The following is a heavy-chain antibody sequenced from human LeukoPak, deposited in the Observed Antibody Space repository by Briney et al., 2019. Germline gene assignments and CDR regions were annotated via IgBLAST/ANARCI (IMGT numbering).Heavy chain of an antibody. J-gene: IGHJ6*03. CDR2: ISYDGSNK. D-gene: IGHD6-6*01. CDR3: ARGPARPYYYYYMDV. CDR1: GFTFSSYA. Sequence: GGSLRLSCAASGFTFSSYAMHWVRQAPGKGLEWVAVISYDGSNKYYADSVKGRFTISRDNSKNTLYLQMNSLRAEDTAVYYCARGPARPYYYYYMDVWGKGTTVTVSS. V-gene: IGHV3-30*04.